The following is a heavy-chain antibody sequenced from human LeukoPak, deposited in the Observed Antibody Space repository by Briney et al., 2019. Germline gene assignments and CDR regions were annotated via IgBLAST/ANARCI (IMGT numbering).Heavy chain of an antibody. V-gene: IGHV4-61*01. Sequence: SETLSLTCTVSGGSVSSGSYYWSWIRQPPGKSLEWIGYIYYSGSTNYNPSLKSRVTISVDTSKNQFSLKLSSVTAADTAVYYCARDFAGPRNWFDPWGQGTLVTVSS. CDR2: IYYSGST. J-gene: IGHJ5*02. CDR1: GGSVSSGSYY. CDR3: ARDFAGPRNWFDP. D-gene: IGHD6-13*01.